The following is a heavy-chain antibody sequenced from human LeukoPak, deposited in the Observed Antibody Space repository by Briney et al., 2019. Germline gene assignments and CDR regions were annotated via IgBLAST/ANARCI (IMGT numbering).Heavy chain of an antibody. CDR3: AKYSSSWSSYYYYGMDV. Sequence: PGGSLRLSRAASGFTFSSYAMSWVRQAPGKGLEWVSAISGSGGSTYYADSVKGRFTISRDNSKNTLYLQMNSLRAEDTAVYYCAKYSSSWSSYYYYGMDVWGQGTTVTVSS. D-gene: IGHD6-13*01. J-gene: IGHJ6*02. CDR1: GFTFSSYA. V-gene: IGHV3-23*01. CDR2: ISGSGGST.